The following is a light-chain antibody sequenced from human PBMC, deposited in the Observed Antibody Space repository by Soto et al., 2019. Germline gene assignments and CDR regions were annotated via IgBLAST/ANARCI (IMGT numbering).Light chain of an antibody. CDR2: DVS. CDR1: SSDVGDYKY. CDR3: SSYTSSSPRV. Sequence: QSALTQPASVSGSPGQSITISCSGTSSDVGDYKYVSWYQQHPGKAPKLIIYDVSYRPSGVSNLFSGSKSGNTASLTISGLQAEDEADYYCSSYTSSSPRVFGTGTKVTVL. V-gene: IGLV2-14*01. J-gene: IGLJ1*01.